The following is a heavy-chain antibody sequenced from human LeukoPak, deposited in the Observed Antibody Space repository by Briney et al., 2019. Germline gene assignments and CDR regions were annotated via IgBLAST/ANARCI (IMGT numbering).Heavy chain of an antibody. CDR1: GFTFDDYG. V-gene: IGHV3-20*04. D-gene: IGHD2-2*01. Sequence: GGSLRLSCAASGFTFDDYGMSWVRQAPGKGLEWVSGINWNGGSTGYVASVKGRFTVSRDNAENSLYLQMNSLRAEDTAVYYCARGGYCSSTSCYGGDSFDYWGQGTLVTVSS. J-gene: IGHJ4*02. CDR2: INWNGGST. CDR3: ARGGYCSSTSCYGGDSFDY.